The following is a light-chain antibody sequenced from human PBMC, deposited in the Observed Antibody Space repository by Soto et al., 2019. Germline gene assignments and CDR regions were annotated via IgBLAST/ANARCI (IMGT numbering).Light chain of an antibody. V-gene: IGKV3-11*01. CDR1: QSVGSF. CDR3: QQRSNWLT. Sequence: EIVLTQSPATLSLSPGERATLSCRASQSVGSFLVWYQHKPGQAPRLLIYDASTRATGIPARLSGSGSGTDFTLTISSLEPEDFAVYYCQQRSNWLTFGGGTKVEIK. CDR2: DAS. J-gene: IGKJ4*01.